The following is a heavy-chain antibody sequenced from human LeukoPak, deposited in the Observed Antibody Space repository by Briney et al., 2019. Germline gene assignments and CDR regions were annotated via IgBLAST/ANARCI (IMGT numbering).Heavy chain of an antibody. CDR1: GSTFTSYD. CDR3: ARGPHNWEYDY. V-gene: IGHV1-8*01. CDR2: MSTNSGDT. J-gene: IGHJ4*02. D-gene: IGHD1-1*01. Sequence: GASVKLSCTASGSTFTSYDFNWVRQATGQRPEWMGWMSTNSGDTGYAQKFPDRVTMTTKTSITTAYMELRSLRSDDTAVYYCARGPHNWEYDYWGPGTLVTVSS.